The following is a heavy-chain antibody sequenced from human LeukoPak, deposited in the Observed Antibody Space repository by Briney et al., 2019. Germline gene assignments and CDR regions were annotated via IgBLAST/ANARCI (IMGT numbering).Heavy chain of an antibody. D-gene: IGHD4-17*01. CDR2: IIPIFGTA. J-gene: IGHJ4*02. V-gene: IGHV1-69*05. CDR3: ARSRKTTVTTNPFDY. Sequence: SVKVSCKASGGTFSSYAISWVRRAPGQGLEWMGRIIPIFGTANYAQKFQGRVTITTDESTSTAYMELSSLRSEDTAVYYCARSRKTTVTTNPFDYWGQGTLVTVSS. CDR1: GGTFSSYA.